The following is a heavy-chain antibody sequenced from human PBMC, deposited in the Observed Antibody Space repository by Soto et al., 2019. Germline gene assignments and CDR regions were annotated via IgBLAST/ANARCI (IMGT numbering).Heavy chain of an antibody. Sequence: QVQLVQSGAEVKKPGSSVKVSCKASGGTFSSYAISWVRQAPGQGLEWMGGIIPIFGTANCAQKFQGRVTITADESTSTAYMELSSLRSEDTAVYYCASSTGYCSSTSCSYNWFDPWGQGTLVTVSS. CDR2: IIPIFGTA. CDR1: GGTFSSYA. V-gene: IGHV1-69*01. D-gene: IGHD2-2*01. J-gene: IGHJ5*02. CDR3: ASSTGYCSSTSCSYNWFDP.